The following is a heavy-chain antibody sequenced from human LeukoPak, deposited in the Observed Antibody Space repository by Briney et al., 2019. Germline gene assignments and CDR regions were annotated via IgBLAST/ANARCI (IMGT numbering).Heavy chain of an antibody. V-gene: IGHV3-7*01. CDR3: ARHGIFVWGNYRSFDL. Sequence: PGGSLRLSCAASGFTFSSYWMSWVRQAPGKGLEWVANIKQDGSEKYYVDSVKGRFTISRDNAKNSLYLQMNSLRAEDTAVYYCARHGIFVWGNYRSFDLWGRGTLVTVSS. CDR2: IKQDGSEK. CDR1: GFTFSSYW. D-gene: IGHD3-16*02. J-gene: IGHJ2*01.